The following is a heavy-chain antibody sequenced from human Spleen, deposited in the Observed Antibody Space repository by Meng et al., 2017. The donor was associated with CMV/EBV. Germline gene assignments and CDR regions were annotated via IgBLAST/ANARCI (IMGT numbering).Heavy chain of an antibody. D-gene: IGHD1-7*01. Sequence: GGSLRLSCTTSGFTFGDYAMTWVRQAPGKGLEWVGFIRREAYGGTAEYAASVKGRFTISRDGSKSVAYLQMNSLKAEDTAVYYCTRGRNWNYGGVYLDYWGQGTLVTVSS. CDR3: TRGRNWNYGGVYLDY. CDR2: IRREAYGGTA. CDR1: GFTFGDYA. J-gene: IGHJ4*02. V-gene: IGHV3-49*04.